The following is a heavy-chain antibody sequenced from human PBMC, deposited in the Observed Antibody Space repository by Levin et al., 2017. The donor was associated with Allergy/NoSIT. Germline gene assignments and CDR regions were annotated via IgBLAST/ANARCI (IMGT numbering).Heavy chain of an antibody. CDR2: MNPNSGNT. J-gene: IGHJ6*02. Sequence: ASVKVSCKASGYTFTSYDINWVRQATGQGLEWMGWMNPNSGNTGYAQKFQGRVTMTRNTSISTAYMELSSLRSEDTAVYYCAAYYYDSSGYPNYYYYYGMDVWGQGTTVTVSS. CDR3: AAYYYDSSGYPNYYYYYGMDV. CDR1: GYTFTSYD. V-gene: IGHV1-8*01. D-gene: IGHD3-22*01.